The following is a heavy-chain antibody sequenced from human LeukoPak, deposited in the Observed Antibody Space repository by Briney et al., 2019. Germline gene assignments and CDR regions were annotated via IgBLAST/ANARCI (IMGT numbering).Heavy chain of an antibody. V-gene: IGHV3-23*01. CDR1: GFTFGSHA. CDR3: AREYSNYPSNWFDP. J-gene: IGHJ5*02. D-gene: IGHD4-11*01. CDR2: ISGDGGAT. Sequence: GGSLRLSCAASGFTFGSHAMSWVRQTPTKGLEWVSAISGDGGATYYADSVKGRFTISRDNSKNTLSLQMNGLRADDTAVYYCAREYSNYPSNWFDPWGQGTLVTVSS.